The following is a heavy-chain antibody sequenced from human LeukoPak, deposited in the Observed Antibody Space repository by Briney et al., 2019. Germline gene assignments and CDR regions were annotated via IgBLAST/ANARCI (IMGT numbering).Heavy chain of an antibody. V-gene: IGHV4-39*07. J-gene: IGHJ5*02. D-gene: IGHD3-22*01. CDR1: GDSISSSFFY. CDR2: ISNTGDT. CDR3: AREGRTDSPYYYDSSDDWFDP. Sequence: SETLSLTCTVSGDSISSSFFYWGWIRQPPGKGLEWIGTISNTGDTYYNPSLKSRVTISVDTSKNQFSLKLSSVTAADTAVYYCAREGRTDSPYYYDSSDDWFDPWGQGTLVTVSS.